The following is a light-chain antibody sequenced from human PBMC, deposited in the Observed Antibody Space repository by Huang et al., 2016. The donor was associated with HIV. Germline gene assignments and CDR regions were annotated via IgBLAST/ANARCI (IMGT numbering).Light chain of an antibody. J-gene: IGKJ5*01. CDR2: GAS. CDR1: QSVSSN. V-gene: IGKV3-15*01. CDR3: QQYNNWPPIT. Sequence: EIVMTQSPATLSVSPGERATLSCRASQSVSSNLAGYQQNPGQAPRLLSYGASTRATGIPARFSGSGSGTEFTLTISSLQSEDFAVYYCQQYNNWPPITFGQGTRLEIK.